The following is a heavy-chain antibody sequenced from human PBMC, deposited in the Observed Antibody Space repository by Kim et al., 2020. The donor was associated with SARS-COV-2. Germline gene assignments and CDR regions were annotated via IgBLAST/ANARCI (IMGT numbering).Heavy chain of an antibody. CDR1: GYSFTSYW. CDR2: IYPGDSDT. J-gene: IGHJ4*02. V-gene: IGHV5-51*01. D-gene: IGHD1-26*01. Sequence: GESLKISCKGSGYSFTSYWIGWVRQMPGKGLEWMGIIYPGDSDTRYSPSFQGQVTISADKSISTAYLQWSSLKASDTAMYYCARRTLLNGGSYLGGIDYWGQGTLVTVSS. CDR3: ARRTLLNGGSYLGGIDY.